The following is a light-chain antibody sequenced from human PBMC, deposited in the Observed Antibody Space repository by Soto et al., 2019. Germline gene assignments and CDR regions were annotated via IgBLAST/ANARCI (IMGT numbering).Light chain of an antibody. CDR2: VAS. V-gene: IGKV3-20*01. J-gene: IGKJ1*01. Sequence: EIVLTQSPGTLSLSPGERASLSCRASQSVTSSYLSCYQQKPGQAPRLLIYVASNRATGIPVSFSGSGTGIAFTLTIKRLEAEDFEVYYCQKYGSSPWTFGQGTKVEIK. CDR1: QSVTSSY. CDR3: QKYGSSPWT.